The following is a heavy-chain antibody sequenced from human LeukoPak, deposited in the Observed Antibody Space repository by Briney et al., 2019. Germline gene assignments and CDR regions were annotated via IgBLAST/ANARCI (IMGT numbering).Heavy chain of an antibody. CDR1: GFSLSNAKMG. D-gene: IGHD3-10*01. CDR3: ARTVYYYGSGTYWYFDL. CDR2: IFSNDEK. J-gene: IGHJ2*01. V-gene: IGHV2-26*01. Sequence: SGPTLVNPTETLTLTCAVSGFSLSNAKMGVSWIRQPPGKALEWLAHIFSNDEKSYSTSLKSRLTIPKDTSKSQVVLTMTNMNPVDTATYYCARTVYYYGSGTYWYFDLWGRGTLVTVSS.